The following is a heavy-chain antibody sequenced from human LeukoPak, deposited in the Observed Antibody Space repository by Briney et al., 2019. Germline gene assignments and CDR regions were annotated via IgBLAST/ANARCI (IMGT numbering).Heavy chain of an antibody. CDR1: GFTFSSYS. J-gene: IGHJ6*02. CDR2: ISSSSSYI. V-gene: IGHV3-21*01. Sequence: GGSLRLSCAASGFTFSSYSRNWVRQAPGKGLEWVSSISSSSSYIYYADSVKGRFTISRDNAKNSLYLQMNSLRAEDTAVYYCARDGGYNYGMDVWGQGTTVTVSS. D-gene: IGHD2-2*02. CDR3: ARDGGYNYGMDV.